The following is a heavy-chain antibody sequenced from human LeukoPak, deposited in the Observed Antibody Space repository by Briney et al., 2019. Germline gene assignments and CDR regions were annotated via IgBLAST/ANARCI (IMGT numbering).Heavy chain of an antibody. CDR2: IYPGDSDT. D-gene: IGHD3-16*02. Sequence: GESLKISCKGSGYSFTSYWIGWVRQMPGKGLEWMGTIYPGDSDTRYSPSFQGQVTMTRSTSISTAHIELSRLRSDDTAAYYCAIKRGLGELSFFDYWPQGTLVTVPS. J-gene: IGHJ4*02. CDR3: AIKRGLGELSFFDY. CDR1: GYSFTSYW. V-gene: IGHV5-51*01.